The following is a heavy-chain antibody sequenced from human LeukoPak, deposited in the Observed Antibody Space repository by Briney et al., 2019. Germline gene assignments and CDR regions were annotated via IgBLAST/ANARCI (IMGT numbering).Heavy chain of an antibody. V-gene: IGHV3-7*01. D-gene: IGHD2-15*01. CDR3: ARDRWELLSNSYHYCGLDV. CDR2: IKQDGSEK. J-gene: IGHJ6*02. CDR1: GFTFSSYA. Sequence: GGSLRLSCAASGFTFSSYAMSWVRQAPGKGLEWVANIKQDGSEKCYVDSVKGRFTISRDNAKNSLYLQMNSLRAEDTAVYYCARDRWELLSNSYHYCGLDVWGQGTTVTVSS.